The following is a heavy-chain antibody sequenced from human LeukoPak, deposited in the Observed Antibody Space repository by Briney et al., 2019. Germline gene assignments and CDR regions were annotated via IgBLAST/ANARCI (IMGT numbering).Heavy chain of an antibody. V-gene: IGHV3-7*01. D-gene: IGHD2-15*01. CDR3: ARDRWELLSNSYHYCGLDV. CDR2: IKQDGSEK. J-gene: IGHJ6*02. CDR1: GFTFSSYA. Sequence: GGSLRLSCAASGFTFSSYAMSWVRQAPGKGLEWVANIKQDGSEKCYVDSVKGRFTISRDNAKNSLYLQMNSLRAEDTAVYYCARDRWELLSNSYHYCGLDVWGQGTTVTVSS.